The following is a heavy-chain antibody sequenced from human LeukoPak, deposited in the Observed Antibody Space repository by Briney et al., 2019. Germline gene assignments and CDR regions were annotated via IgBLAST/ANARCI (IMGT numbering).Heavy chain of an antibody. CDR3: ARDWVYKIDY. CDR1: GFTFSDYY. J-gene: IGHJ4*02. V-gene: IGHV3-74*01. Sequence: GGSLRLSCAASGFTFSDYYMSWIRQAPGKGLVWVSRISHDGIIGYADSVKGRFTISRDNAKNTLTLQMNSLRVEDTAVYFCARDWVYKIDYWGRGTLVTVSS. D-gene: IGHD5-24*01. CDR2: ISHDGII.